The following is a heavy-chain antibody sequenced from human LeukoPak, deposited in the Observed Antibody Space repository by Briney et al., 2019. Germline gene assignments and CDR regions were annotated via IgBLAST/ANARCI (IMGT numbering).Heavy chain of an antibody. CDR3: AKLRFLEWFDAFDI. Sequence: GGSLRLSCAASGFTFSSYWMHWVRQAPGKGLVWVSRIDTDGSSTRYADSVKGRFTISRDNAKNTLYLQMNSLRAEDTAVYYCAKLRFLEWFDAFDIWGQGTMVTVSS. CDR2: IDTDGSST. V-gene: IGHV3-74*01. J-gene: IGHJ3*02. D-gene: IGHD3-3*01. CDR1: GFTFSSYW.